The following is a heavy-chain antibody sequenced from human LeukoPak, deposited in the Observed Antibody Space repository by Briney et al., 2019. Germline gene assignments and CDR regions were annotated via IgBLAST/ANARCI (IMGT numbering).Heavy chain of an antibody. CDR2: IYYSGST. D-gene: IGHD1-1*01. Sequence: SETLSLTCTVSGGSISSYYWSWIRQPPGKGLEWIGYIYYSGSTNYNPSLKSRVTISVDTSKNQFSLKLSSVTAADTAVYYCAREYNWNGHNRFDPWGQGTPVTVSS. J-gene: IGHJ5*02. V-gene: IGHV4-59*01. CDR1: GGSISSYY. CDR3: AREYNWNGHNRFDP.